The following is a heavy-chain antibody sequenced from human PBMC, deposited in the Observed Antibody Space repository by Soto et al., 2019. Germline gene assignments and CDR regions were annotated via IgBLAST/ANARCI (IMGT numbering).Heavy chain of an antibody. J-gene: IGHJ4*02. CDR1: VFTFTDAW. CDR3: ARADTAMAGHDY. D-gene: IGHD5-18*01. CDR2: ISYDGSNK. V-gene: IGHV3-30*19. Sequence: PWGSLRRYCAGSVFTFTDAWINWVRQVPGKGLEWVAVISYDGSNKYYADSVKGRFTISRDNSKNTLYLQMNSLRAEDTAVHYCARADTAMAGHDYWGQGTLVTVSS.